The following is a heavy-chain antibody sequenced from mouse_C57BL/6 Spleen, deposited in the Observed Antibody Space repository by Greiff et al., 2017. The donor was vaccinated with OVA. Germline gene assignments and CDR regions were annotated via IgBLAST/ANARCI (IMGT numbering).Heavy chain of an antibody. V-gene: IGHV1-15*01. CDR1: GYTFTDYE. Sequence: VKLQESGAELVRPGASVTLSCKASGYTFTDYEMHWVKQTPVHGLEWIGAIDPETGGTAYNQKFKGKAILTADKSSSTAYMELRSLTSEDSAVYYCTRGYGSSYAAMDYWGQGTSVTVSS. J-gene: IGHJ4*01. CDR3: TRGYGSSYAAMDY. CDR2: IDPETGGT. D-gene: IGHD1-1*01.